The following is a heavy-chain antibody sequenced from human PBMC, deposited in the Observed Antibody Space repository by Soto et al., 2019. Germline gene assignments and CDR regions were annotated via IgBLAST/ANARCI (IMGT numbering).Heavy chain of an antibody. CDR2: IYSAGST. V-gene: IGHV3-66*01. D-gene: IGHD3-3*01. CDR1: GFTVSSSY. Sequence: GSLRLSCAASGFTVSSSYMSWVRQAPGKGLEWVSVIYSAGSTYYADSVKGRFTISRDNSKNTLFLQMNSLRAEDTAVYYCAKERSIFGVVSPFFDYWGQGNPVPVSS. J-gene: IGHJ4*02. CDR3: AKERSIFGVVSPFFDY.